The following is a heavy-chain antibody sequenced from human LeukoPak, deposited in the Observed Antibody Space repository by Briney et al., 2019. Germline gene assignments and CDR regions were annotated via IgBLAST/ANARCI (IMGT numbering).Heavy chain of an antibody. Sequence: SETLSLTCTVSGGSISSYYWSWIRQPPGKGLEWIGYIYYSGSTNYNPSLKSRVTISVDTSKNQFSLKLSSVTAADTAVYYCARESYYYDSSGYHAHIDYWGQGTLVTVSS. V-gene: IGHV4-59*01. CDR3: ARESYYYDSSGYHAHIDY. J-gene: IGHJ4*02. D-gene: IGHD3-22*01. CDR1: GGSISSYY. CDR2: IYYSGST.